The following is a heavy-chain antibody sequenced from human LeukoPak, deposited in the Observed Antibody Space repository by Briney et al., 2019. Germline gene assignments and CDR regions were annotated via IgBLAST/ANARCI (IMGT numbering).Heavy chain of an antibody. V-gene: IGHV1-69*06. CDR3: AMGATYYYDSSGGFDY. CDR2: IIPIFGTA. J-gene: IGHJ4*02. CDR1: GCTFSSYA. Sequence: ASVKVSCKASGCTFSSYAISWVRQAPGQGLEWMGGIIPIFGTANYAQKFQGRVTITADKSTSTAYMELSSLRSEDTAVYYCAMGATYYYDSSGGFDYWGQGTLVTVSS. D-gene: IGHD3-22*01.